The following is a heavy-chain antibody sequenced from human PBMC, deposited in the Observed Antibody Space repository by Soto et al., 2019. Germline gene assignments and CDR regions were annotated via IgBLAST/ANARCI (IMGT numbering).Heavy chain of an antibody. CDR1: GGPLTTYF. CDR3: ARLGHVYYYDSSGYREYFQH. CDR2: VSYFGTT. J-gene: IGHJ1*01. D-gene: IGHD3-22*01. V-gene: IGHV4-59*01. Sequence: SETLSLTCNVSGGPLTTYFWSWIRQPPGKGLEWIGYVSYFGTTNYNPSLQSRLTISLDTSKTHFSLNLSSVTAADTAVYYCARLGHVYYYDSSGYREYFQHWGQGTLVTVSS.